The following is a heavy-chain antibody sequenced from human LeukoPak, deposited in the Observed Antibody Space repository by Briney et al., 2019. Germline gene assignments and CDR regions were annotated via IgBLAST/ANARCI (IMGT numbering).Heavy chain of an antibody. Sequence: SETLSLTCTVSGDSISSYYWGWIRQPPGKGLEWIGYIYYSGGTNYNAALKSRVTISVDTSKNQFSLKLTSVTTADTAMYYCARDTSSTGTFDIWGQGTMVIVSS. CDR3: ARDTSSTGTFDI. V-gene: IGHV4-59*01. J-gene: IGHJ3*02. CDR1: GDSISSYY. CDR2: IYYSGGT. D-gene: IGHD1-14*01.